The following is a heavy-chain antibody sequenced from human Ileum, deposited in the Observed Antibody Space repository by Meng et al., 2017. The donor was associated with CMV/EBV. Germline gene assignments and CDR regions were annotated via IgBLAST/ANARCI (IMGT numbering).Heavy chain of an antibody. D-gene: IGHD6-6*01. V-gene: IGHV4-30-4*01. J-gene: IGHJ4*02. CDR2: IHDSGST. CDR1: GDSISSGHYY. Sequence: QVQLQGPGPGLVKPSQTLSLTCTVSGDSISSGHYYWSWIRQTPGKGLEWIGHIHDSGSTYYNPSLQSRVTISVDTSKNQFSLKLSSVTAADTAVYYCARVWGTAVRPLDYWGQGTLVTVSS. CDR3: ARVWGTAVRPLDY.